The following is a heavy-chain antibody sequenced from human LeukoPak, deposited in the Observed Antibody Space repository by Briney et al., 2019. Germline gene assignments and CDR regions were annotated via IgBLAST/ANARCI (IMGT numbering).Heavy chain of an antibody. CDR2: IFYSGST. V-gene: IGHV4-59*01. CDR1: GGSIRSYY. Sequence: SETLSLTCTVSGGSIRSYYWSWIRQPPGKGLEWIGNIFYSGSTNYNPSLKSRVTILVDTSKNQLSLKLSSVTAADTAVYYCARDLTMIRGGLLNWGQGTLVTVSS. D-gene: IGHD3-10*01. CDR3: ARDLTMIRGGLLN. J-gene: IGHJ4*02.